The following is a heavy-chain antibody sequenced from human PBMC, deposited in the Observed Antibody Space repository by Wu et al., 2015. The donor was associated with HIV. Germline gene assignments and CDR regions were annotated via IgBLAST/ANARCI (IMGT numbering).Heavy chain of an antibody. CDR1: GYTFTGYY. V-gene: IGHV1-2*02. Sequence: QVQLVQSGAEVKKPGASVRVSCKASGYTFTGYYIHWVRQAPGQGLEWMGWISPNSGGSKYAQKFQGRVSMTRDTSISTAYMEVRRLTSDDTAVYYCARPLSHSSGWYDYWGQGTLVTVSS. D-gene: IGHD6-19*01. CDR2: ISPNSGGS. J-gene: IGHJ4*02. CDR3: ARPLSHSSGWYDY.